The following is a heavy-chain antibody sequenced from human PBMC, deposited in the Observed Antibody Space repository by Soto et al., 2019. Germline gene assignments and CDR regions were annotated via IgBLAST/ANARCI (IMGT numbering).Heavy chain of an antibody. D-gene: IGHD6-19*01. J-gene: IGHJ6*02. CDR2: ISYDGSNK. CDR1: GFTFSSYG. Sequence: PGGSLRLSCAASGFTFSSYGMHWVRQAPGKGLEWVAVISYDGSNKYYEDSVKGRFTISRDNSKNTLYLQMNSLRAEDTAVYYCAKLGAVAALSYYYGMDVWGQRTTVTVSS. V-gene: IGHV3-30*18. CDR3: AKLGAVAALSYYYGMDV.